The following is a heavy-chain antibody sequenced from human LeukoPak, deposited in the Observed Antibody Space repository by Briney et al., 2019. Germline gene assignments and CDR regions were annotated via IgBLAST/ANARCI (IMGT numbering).Heavy chain of an antibody. J-gene: IGHJ6*03. D-gene: IGHD2-15*01. Sequence: GGSLRLSCAASGFNFESYSMNWVRQAPGKGLEWVSSISFSGPYIYYAASVKGRFTISRGNAKKSVFLQLNSVKVEDTALYYCARDREDTYLDVWGKGTTVTVSS. CDR3: ARDREDTYLDV. CDR2: ISFSGPYI. V-gene: IGHV3-21*04. CDR1: GFNFESYS.